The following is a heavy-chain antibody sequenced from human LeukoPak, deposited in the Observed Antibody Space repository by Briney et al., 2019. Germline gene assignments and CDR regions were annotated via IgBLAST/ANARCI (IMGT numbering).Heavy chain of an antibody. Sequence: PSETLSLTCAVYGGSFSGYYWSWIRQPPGKGLEWIGEINHSGSTNYNPSLKSRVTISVDTSKNQFSLKLSSVTAADTAVYYCARALYYYGSGSYLASHYYYMDVWGKGTTVTVSS. J-gene: IGHJ6*03. CDR3: ARALYYYGSGSYLASHYYYMDV. CDR2: INHSGST. CDR1: GGSFSGYY. V-gene: IGHV4-34*01. D-gene: IGHD3-10*01.